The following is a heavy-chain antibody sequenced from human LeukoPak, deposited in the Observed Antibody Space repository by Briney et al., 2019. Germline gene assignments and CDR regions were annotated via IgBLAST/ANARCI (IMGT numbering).Heavy chain of an antibody. V-gene: IGHV3-64D*06. D-gene: IGHD3-9*01. CDR1: GFAFSRYA. J-gene: IGHJ4*02. CDR2: ISSNGGST. Sequence: GGSLRLYCSASGFAFSRYAMLWVRQAPGQGLEYVSDISSNGGSTYYADSVKGRFTISRDNSKNTPYLQMSSLRAEDTAVYYCVKGATLRYFESYFDYWGQGTLVTVSS. CDR3: VKGATLRYFESYFDY.